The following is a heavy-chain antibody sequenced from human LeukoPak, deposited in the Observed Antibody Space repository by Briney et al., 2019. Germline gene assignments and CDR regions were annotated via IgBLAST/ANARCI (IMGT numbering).Heavy chain of an antibody. V-gene: IGHV4-34*01. Sequence: SETLSLTCAVYGGSFSGYYWSWIRQPPGKGLEWIGEINHSGSTNYNPSLKSRVTISVDTSKNQFSLKLSSVTAVDTAVYYCARASYDYVWGSYRLRGCRPCDYWGQGTLVTVSS. J-gene: IGHJ4*02. CDR2: INHSGST. D-gene: IGHD3-16*02. CDR1: GGSFSGYY. CDR3: ARASYDYVWGSYRLRGCRPCDY.